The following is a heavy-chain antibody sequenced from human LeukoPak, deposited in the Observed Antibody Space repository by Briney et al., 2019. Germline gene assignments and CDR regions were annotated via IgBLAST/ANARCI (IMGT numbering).Heavy chain of an antibody. V-gene: IGHV3-49*03. CDR1: GFTFGDYA. Sequence: GGSLRLSCTASGFTFGDYAMTWIRQAPGKGLEWVGFIRSNTYGGTTEYAASVQGRFTISRDDSNNVAFLQMNSLKTDDTGVYYCANVWGVVVAARFWGKGTTVTISS. CDR3: ANVWGVVVAARF. D-gene: IGHD2-15*01. CDR2: IRSNTYGGTT. J-gene: IGHJ6*04.